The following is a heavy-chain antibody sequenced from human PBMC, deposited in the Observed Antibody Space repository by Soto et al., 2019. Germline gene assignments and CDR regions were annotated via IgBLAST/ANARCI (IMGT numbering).Heavy chain of an antibody. CDR2: ISYDGSNK. J-gene: IGHJ6*02. CDR3: AREGYCTNGVCYLYYYYGMDV. V-gene: IGHV3-30-3*01. CDR1: GFTFSSYA. D-gene: IGHD2-8*01. Sequence: GGSLRLSCAASGFTFSSYAMHWVRQAPGKGLEWVAVISYDGSNKYYADSVKGRFTISRDNSKNTLYLQMNSLRAEDTAVYYCAREGYCTNGVCYLYYYYGMDVWGQGTTVTVSS.